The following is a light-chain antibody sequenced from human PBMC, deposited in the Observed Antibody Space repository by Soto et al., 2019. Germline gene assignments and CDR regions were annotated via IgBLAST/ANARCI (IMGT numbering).Light chain of an antibody. CDR2: GAS. V-gene: IGKV3-20*01. Sequence: EIVLTQSPCTLALSAGERATLACRASQSVASLHLAWYQQKHGQAPRLLIFGASSRATGIPDKFSGSGYGTDFNLTISRLEPDDFAVYYCQHYGSSSWTFGQGTKVDIK. CDR3: QHYGSSSWT. CDR1: QSVASLH. J-gene: IGKJ1*01.